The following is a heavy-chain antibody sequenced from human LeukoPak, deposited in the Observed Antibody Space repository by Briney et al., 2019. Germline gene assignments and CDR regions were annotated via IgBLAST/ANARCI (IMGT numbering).Heavy chain of an antibody. CDR3: ARDDYYYYGMDV. V-gene: IGHV4-59*01. J-gene: IGHJ6*02. CDR2: IYYSGST. Sequence: SETLSLTCAVSGGSISSYYWSWIRQPPGKGLEWIGYIYYSGSTNYNPSLKSRVTISVDTSKNQFSLKLSSVTAADTAVYYCARDDYYYYGMDVWGQGTTVTVSS. CDR1: GGSISSYY.